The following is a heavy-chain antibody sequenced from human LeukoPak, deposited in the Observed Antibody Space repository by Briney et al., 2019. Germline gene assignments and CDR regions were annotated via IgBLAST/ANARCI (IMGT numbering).Heavy chain of an antibody. Sequence: GGSLRLSCAGSGFTFNAYAVTWVRQAPGKGLEWVSPISGSGGNTYYADSVKGRFTISRDNSKNALYLQMNSLRAEDTAVYYCAKDRGYSSGWYLDYWGQGTLVTVSS. J-gene: IGHJ4*02. D-gene: IGHD6-19*01. CDR3: AKDRGYSSGWYLDY. CDR1: GFTFNAYA. CDR2: ISGSGGNT. V-gene: IGHV3-23*01.